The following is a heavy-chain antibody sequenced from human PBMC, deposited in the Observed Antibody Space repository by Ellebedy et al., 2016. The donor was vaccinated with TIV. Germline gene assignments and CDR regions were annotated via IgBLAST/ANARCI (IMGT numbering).Heavy chain of an antibody. J-gene: IGHJ5*01. Sequence: GESLKISCAASGFSFRSYSMNWVRQAPGKGLEWVSYISSRSDSKYYADSVKGRLTISRDNDKNSLYLPMTSLRDEDTAVYFCTRDGGILTGYYDSWGQGALVTVSS. CDR3: TRDGGILTGYYDS. V-gene: IGHV3-48*02. D-gene: IGHD3-9*01. CDR1: GFSFRSYS. CDR2: ISSRSDSK.